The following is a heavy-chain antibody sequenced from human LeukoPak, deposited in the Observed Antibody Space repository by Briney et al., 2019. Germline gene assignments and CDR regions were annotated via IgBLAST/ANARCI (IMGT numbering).Heavy chain of an antibody. CDR3: ARDRRGYCSSTSCYAPYYYGMDV. V-gene: IGHV1-18*01. CDR2: ISAYNGNT. CDR1: GYTFTSYG. J-gene: IGHJ6*02. D-gene: IGHD2-2*03. Sequence: ASVKVSCKASGYTFTSYGISWVRQAPGQGLEWMGWISAYNGNTNYAQKLQGRVTMTTDTSTSTACMELRSLRSDDTAVYYCARDRRGYCSSTSCYAPYYYGMDVWGQGTTVTVSS.